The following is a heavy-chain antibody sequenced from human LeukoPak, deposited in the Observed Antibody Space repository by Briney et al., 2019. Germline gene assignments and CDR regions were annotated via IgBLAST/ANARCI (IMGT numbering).Heavy chain of an antibody. D-gene: IGHD3-3*01. CDR1: GGSISSSSYY. Sequence: SETLSLTCTVSGGSISSSSYYWGWIRQPPGKGLEWIGSIYYSGSTYYNPSLKSRVTISVDTSKNQFSLKLSSVTAADTAVYYCARRDDFWSGPHFDYWGQGTLVTVSS. V-gene: IGHV4-39*07. J-gene: IGHJ4*02. CDR2: IYYSGST. CDR3: ARRDDFWSGPHFDY.